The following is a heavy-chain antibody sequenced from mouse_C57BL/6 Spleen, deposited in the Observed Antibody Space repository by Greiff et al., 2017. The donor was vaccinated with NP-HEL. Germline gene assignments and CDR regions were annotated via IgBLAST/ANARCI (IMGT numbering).Heavy chain of an antibody. CDR2: IRSKSNNYAT. Sequence: GGGLVQPKGSLKLSCAASGFSFNTYAMNWVRQAPGKGLEWVARIRSKSNNYATYYADSVKDRFTISRDDSESMLYLQMNNLKTEDTAMYYCVGMIYDGYYFYAMDYWGQGTSVTVSS. V-gene: IGHV10-1*01. CDR3: VGMIYDGYYFYAMDY. D-gene: IGHD2-3*01. J-gene: IGHJ4*01. CDR1: GFSFNTYA.